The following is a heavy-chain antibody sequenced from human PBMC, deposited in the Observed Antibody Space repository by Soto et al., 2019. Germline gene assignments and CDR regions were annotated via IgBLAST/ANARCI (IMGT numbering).Heavy chain of an antibody. Sequence: EVQMVQSGAEVKKPGESLRISCQFFGYTFTSYWITWVRQMPGKGLEWMGRIDASNSFTDYNPSFEGLVILSVALSVSTAYLHWRGLKTTDTAVYYCARHTDSGPIPFDYWGQGTPITVSS. CDR1: GYTFTSYW. CDR2: IDASNSFT. V-gene: IGHV5-10-1*03. J-gene: IGHJ4*02. CDR3: ARHTDSGPIPFDY.